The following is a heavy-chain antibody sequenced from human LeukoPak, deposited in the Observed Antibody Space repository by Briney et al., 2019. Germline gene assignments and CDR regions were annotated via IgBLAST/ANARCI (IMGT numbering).Heavy chain of an antibody. J-gene: IGHJ4*02. CDR2: ISYDGSNK. D-gene: IGHD5-18*01. CDR3: ATDRTSVHLWLSDLDY. Sequence: PGGSLRLSCAASGFTLSSYVMHWVRQAPGKGLEWVAIISYDGSNKYYADSVKGRFTISRDNSKNTLFLQMNSLRAEDTAVYYCATDRTSVHLWLSDLDYWGQETLVTVSS. CDR1: GFTLSSYV. V-gene: IGHV3-30*03.